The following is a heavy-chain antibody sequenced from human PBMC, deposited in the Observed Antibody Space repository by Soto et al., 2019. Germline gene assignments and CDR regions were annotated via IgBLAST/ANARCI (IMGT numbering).Heavy chain of an antibody. J-gene: IGHJ4*02. Sequence: QVQLVQSGVEVKKPGASVKVSCKASGYTFTNYGITWVRQAPGQGLEWMGWISTYSGHTNYGQQFQGRVTMTTDTSTSTAYMELRSLRSDDTAVYYCARDNFYDGSGYYFYWGQGTLVTVSS. D-gene: IGHD3-22*01. V-gene: IGHV1-18*01. CDR1: GYTFTNYG. CDR3: ARDNFYDGSGYYFY. CDR2: ISTYSGHT.